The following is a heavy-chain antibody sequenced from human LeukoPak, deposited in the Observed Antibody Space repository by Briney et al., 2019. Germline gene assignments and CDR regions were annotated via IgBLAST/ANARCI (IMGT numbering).Heavy chain of an antibody. V-gene: IGHV4-39*01. CDR3: AREKTRDSPFYDYVWGSLGYYYYGMDV. CDR1: GGSISSSSYY. CDR2: IYYSGST. J-gene: IGHJ6*02. Sequence: SETLSLTCTVSGGSISSSSYYWGWIRQPPGKGLEWIGSIYYSGSTYYNPSLKSRVTISVDTSKNQFSLKLSSVTAADTAVYYCAREKTRDSPFYDYVWGSLGYYYYGMDVWGQGTMVTVSS. D-gene: IGHD3-16*01.